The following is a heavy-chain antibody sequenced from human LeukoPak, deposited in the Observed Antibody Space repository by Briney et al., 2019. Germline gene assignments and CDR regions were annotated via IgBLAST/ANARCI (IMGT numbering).Heavy chain of an antibody. Sequence: ASVKASCKASGPTFTSYAISWVRQAPGHGLEWMGGIIPIFGTANSAQKFQGRVTIPADKSTSTAYMELSSLRSEDTAVYYCARTASPIVLMVYDRGHQGAFDIWGQGTMVTVSS. J-gene: IGHJ3*02. CDR1: GPTFTSYA. V-gene: IGHV1-69*06. CDR3: ARTASPIVLMVYDRGHQGAFDI. CDR2: IIPIFGTA. D-gene: IGHD2-8*01.